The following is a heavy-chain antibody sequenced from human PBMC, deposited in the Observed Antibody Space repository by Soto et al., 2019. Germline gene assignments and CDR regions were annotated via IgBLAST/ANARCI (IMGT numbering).Heavy chain of an antibody. V-gene: IGHV1-69*01. D-gene: IGHD3-22*01. Sequence: QVQLVQSGAEVKKPGSSVKVSCKASGGTFSSYAISWVRQAPGQGLEWMGGIIPIFGTANYAQKFQGRVTITADESTSTAYMELSSLRSEDTAVYYWARDFARSYYYDSSGYYDAFDIWGQGTMVTVSS. CDR3: ARDFARSYYYDSSGYYDAFDI. J-gene: IGHJ3*02. CDR1: GGTFSSYA. CDR2: IIPIFGTA.